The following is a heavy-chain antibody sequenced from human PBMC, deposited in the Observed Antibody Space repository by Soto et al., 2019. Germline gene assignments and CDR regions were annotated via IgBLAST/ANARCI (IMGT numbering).Heavy chain of an antibody. D-gene: IGHD2-2*01. J-gene: IGHJ4*02. Sequence: ASVKVSCKASGYTFTSYGISWVRQAPGQGLEWMGWISAYNGNTNYAQKLQGRVTMTTDTSTSTAYMELRSLRSDDTAVYYCARDEGRCSSTSCYVPFDYWGQGTLVTVSS. CDR3: ARDEGRCSSTSCYVPFDY. CDR1: GYTFTSYG. CDR2: ISAYNGNT. V-gene: IGHV1-18*01.